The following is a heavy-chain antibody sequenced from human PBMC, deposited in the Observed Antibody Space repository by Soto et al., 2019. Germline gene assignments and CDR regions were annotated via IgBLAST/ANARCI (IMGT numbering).Heavy chain of an antibody. CDR2: ISAYNGNT. CDR1: GYTFTSYG. CDR3: ARENYGDYINLGYNLFDP. V-gene: IGHV1-18*01. J-gene: IGHJ5*02. D-gene: IGHD4-17*01. Sequence: GASVKVSCKASGYTFTSYGISWVRQAPGQGLEWMGWISAYNGNTNYAQKLQGRVTMTTDTSTSTAYMELRSLRSDDTAVYYCARENYGDYINLGYNLFDPWGQGTLVTVSS.